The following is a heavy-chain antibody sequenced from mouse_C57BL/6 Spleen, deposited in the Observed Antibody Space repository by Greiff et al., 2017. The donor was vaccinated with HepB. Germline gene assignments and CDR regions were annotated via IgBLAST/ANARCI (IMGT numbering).Heavy chain of an antibody. CDR2: INPSSGYT. CDR3: AGRDTYYFAC. CDR1: VYSFPSYW. Sequence: QVQLQQSGAELANPGASLKLSCKASVYSFPSYWLHWVNQRPGQGLEWIGYINPSSGYTKYNQKFKDKATLTADKSSSTAYMQLSSLTYEDSGVYYCAGRDTYYFACWGEGTLVTVSA. V-gene: IGHV1-7*01. D-gene: IGHD2-12*01. J-gene: IGHJ3*01.